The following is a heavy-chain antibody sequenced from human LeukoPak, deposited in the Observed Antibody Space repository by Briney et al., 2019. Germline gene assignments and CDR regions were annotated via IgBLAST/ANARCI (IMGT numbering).Heavy chain of an antibody. CDR1: EYTFIDYY. CDR3: ASRRIEVAGTRTSFDY. D-gene: IGHD6-19*01. Sequence: ASVKVSCKASEYTFIDYYMHWVRQAPGQGLEWMGWINPNSGGTNYAQKFQGRVTMTRDTSISTAYMELSRLRSDDTAVYYSASRRIEVAGTRTSFDYWGQGTLVTVSS. CDR2: INPNSGGT. J-gene: IGHJ4*02. V-gene: IGHV1-2*02.